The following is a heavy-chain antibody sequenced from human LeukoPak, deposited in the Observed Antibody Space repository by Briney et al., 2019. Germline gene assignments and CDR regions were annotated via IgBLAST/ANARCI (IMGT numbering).Heavy chain of an antibody. CDR2: ISYDGSNK. CDR1: GFTFSSYA. J-gene: IGHJ4*02. CDR3: ARDQYYYDSSGPDLGY. V-gene: IGHV3-30-3*01. Sequence: GRSLRLSCAASGFTFSSYAMHWVRQAPGKGLEWVAVISYDGSNKYYADSVKGRFTISRDNSKNTLYLRMNSLRAEGTAVYYCARDQYYYDSSGPDLGYWGQGTLVTVSS. D-gene: IGHD3-22*01.